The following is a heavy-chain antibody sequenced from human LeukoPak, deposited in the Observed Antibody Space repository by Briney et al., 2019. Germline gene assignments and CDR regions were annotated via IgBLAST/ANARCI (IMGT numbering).Heavy chain of an antibody. CDR2: INPNSGGT. Sequence: ASVRVSCKASGYTVTGYYMHWVRRAPGQGLEWMGWINPNSGGTKYAQKFQGRVTMIRDTSISTGYMELSRLTSDDTAVYYCAREPAGLDYLDLWGRETVLTVSS. CDR1: GYTVTGYY. V-gene: IGHV1-2*02. D-gene: IGHD2-2*01. J-gene: IGHJ4*02. CDR3: AREPAGLDYLDL.